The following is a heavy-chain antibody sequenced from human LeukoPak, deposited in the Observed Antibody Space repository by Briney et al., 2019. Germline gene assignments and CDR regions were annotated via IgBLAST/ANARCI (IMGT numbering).Heavy chain of an antibody. CDR3: ARVRYRTFDY. CDR2: INHSGST. V-gene: IGHV4-34*01. Sequence: PSETLSLTCAVYGGSFSGYYWSWIRQPPGKGLEWIGEINHSGSTNYNPSLKSRVTISVDTSKNQFSLKLNSVTAADTAVYYCARVRYRTFDYWGQGTLVTVPS. D-gene: IGHD1-14*01. J-gene: IGHJ4*02. CDR1: GGSFSGYY.